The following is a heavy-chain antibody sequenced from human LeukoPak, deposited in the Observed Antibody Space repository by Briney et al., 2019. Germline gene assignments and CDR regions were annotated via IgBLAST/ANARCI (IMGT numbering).Heavy chain of an antibody. D-gene: IGHD3-3*01. J-gene: IGHJ4*02. Sequence: GGSLRLSCAASGFTFSSYGMHWVRQAPGKGLEWVAAIWFDGTNEDYADSVKGRFTISRDNSKNTLYLQMTGLRAEDTAVYYCAKEARFWSGIWHFDHWGQGTLVTVSS. CDR3: AKEARFWSGIWHFDH. V-gene: IGHV3-33*06. CDR1: GFTFSSYG. CDR2: IWFDGTNE.